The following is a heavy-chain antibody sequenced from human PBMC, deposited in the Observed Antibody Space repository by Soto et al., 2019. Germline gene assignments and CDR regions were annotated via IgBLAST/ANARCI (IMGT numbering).Heavy chain of an antibody. V-gene: IGHV3-30*18. J-gene: IGHJ4*02. CDR1: G. CDR2: ISYDGRNK. D-gene: IGHD2-8*01. Sequence: GVRWVLKAPGKGVEGGGGISYDGRNKYYADSVEGRFTISRDNPKHTLYLQIISLRAEDTAVYYCAKDLRPDGVSAFDYWGQGTLVTVSS. CDR3: AKDLRPDGVSAFDY.